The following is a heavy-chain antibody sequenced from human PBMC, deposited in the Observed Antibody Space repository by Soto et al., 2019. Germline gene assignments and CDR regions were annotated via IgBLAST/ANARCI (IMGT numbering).Heavy chain of an antibody. V-gene: IGHV1-8*01. J-gene: IGHJ6*03. Sequence: ASVKVSCKASGNTFTRYDIKWVGQATGQGLEWMGWMNPNSGNTGYAQKFQGRVTMTRNTSISTAYMELSSLRSEDTAVYYCARGGPPYYYYYMDVWGKGTTVTVSS. CDR1: GNTFTRYD. CDR3: ARGGPPYYYYYMDV. CDR2: MNPNSGNT.